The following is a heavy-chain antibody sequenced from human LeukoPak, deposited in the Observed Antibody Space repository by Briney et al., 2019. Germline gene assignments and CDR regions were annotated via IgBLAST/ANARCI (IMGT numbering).Heavy chain of an antibody. V-gene: IGHV1-46*01. J-gene: IGHJ4*02. CDR1: GYTFTSYY. D-gene: IGHD2-2*01. CDR3: ARARPGYCISTSCFFDY. Sequence: ASVKVSCKASGYTFTSYYMHWVRHAPGQGLELMGMINTSGASTAYAQKFQGRVTMTRDISTSTVDMELSSLRSEDTAVYYCARARPGYCISTSCFFDYWGQGTLVTVSS. CDR2: INTSGAST.